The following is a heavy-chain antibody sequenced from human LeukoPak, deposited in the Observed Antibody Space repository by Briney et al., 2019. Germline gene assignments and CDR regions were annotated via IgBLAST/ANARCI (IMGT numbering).Heavy chain of an antibody. CDR1: GFTFREFA. CDR3: SREWGNGDDLRPDS. V-gene: IGHV3-49*03. J-gene: IGHJ4*02. CDR2: IRSSIYGGTP. D-gene: IGHD3-16*01. Sequence: GGSLRLSCTSSGFTFREFAVSWFRQAPGKGLEWIGFIRSSIYGGTPKAAASVKGRFIFSRDDSKGVAYLRMNSLKTDDTAVYYCSREWGNGDDLRPDSWGQGTLVTVSS.